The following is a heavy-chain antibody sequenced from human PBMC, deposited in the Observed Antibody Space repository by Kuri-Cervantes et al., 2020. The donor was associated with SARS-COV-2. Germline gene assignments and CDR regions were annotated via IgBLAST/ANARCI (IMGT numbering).Heavy chain of an antibody. CDR2: ISSSSSTI. V-gene: IGHV3-48*02. Sequence: GESLKISCAASGSTFSSYSMNWVRQAPGTGLEWVSYISSSSSTIYYADSVKGRFTISRDNAKNSLYLQMNSLRDEDTAVYYCARDRSYYYGSGSYYNWVGYYYYMDVWGKGTTVTVSS. CDR3: ARDRSYYYGSGSYYNWVGYYYYMDV. D-gene: IGHD3-10*01. CDR1: GSTFSSYS. J-gene: IGHJ6*03.